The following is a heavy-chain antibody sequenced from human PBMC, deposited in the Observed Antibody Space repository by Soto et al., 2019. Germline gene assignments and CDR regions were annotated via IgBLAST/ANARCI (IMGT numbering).Heavy chain of an antibody. CDR3: ARDPSDY. CDR1: GYTFFVYN. J-gene: IGHJ4*02. Sequence: QVQLVQSGAEVKKPGASVKVSCTASGYTFFVYNIHWVRQAPGQRLEWMGWINPGNGDTKYSQKFQDRVTITSDTSANTAYMELSGLRSEDTAVYYRARDPSDYWGQGTLVTVSS. V-gene: IGHV1-3*01. CDR2: INPGNGDT.